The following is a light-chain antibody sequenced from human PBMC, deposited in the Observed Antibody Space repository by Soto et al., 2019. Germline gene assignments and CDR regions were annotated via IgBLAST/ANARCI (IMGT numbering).Light chain of an antibody. V-gene: IGLV2-14*01. J-gene: IGLJ1*01. CDR2: DVS. CDR1: SSDVGGYNY. Sequence: QSALTQPASVSGSPGQSITISCTGTSSDVGGYNYVSWYQQHPGKAPKLMIYDVSNRPSGVSNRFSGSKSGNTASLTISGLQAEDEDDYYCSSYTSSSTYVVGTGTKVTVL. CDR3: SSYTSSSTYV.